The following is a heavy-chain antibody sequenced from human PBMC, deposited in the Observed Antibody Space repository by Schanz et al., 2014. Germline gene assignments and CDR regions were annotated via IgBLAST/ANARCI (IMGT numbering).Heavy chain of an antibody. J-gene: IGHJ6*03. CDR3: ARDHQWLARYYMDV. D-gene: IGHD6-19*01. CDR2: ISFDGRNT. V-gene: IGHV3-30*03. CDR1: GITLSGYG. Sequence: QVQLVESGGGVVQPGRSLRLSCAASGITLSGYGLHWVRQAPGKGLEWVGFISFDGRNTGYADSVKGRFTISRDNSKNTLYLQMNSLRAEDTAVYYCARDHQWLARYYMDVWGKGTTVTVSS.